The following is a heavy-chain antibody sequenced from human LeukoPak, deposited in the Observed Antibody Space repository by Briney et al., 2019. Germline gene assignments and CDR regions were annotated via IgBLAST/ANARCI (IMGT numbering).Heavy chain of an antibody. Sequence: GGSLRLSCAASGFTFSSYAMHWVRRAPGKALEWVATISSDGGNRYYSDSVKGRFTISRDNSKNTLYLQMNSLRPEDTAVFHCARGRAVTGSTVIDYWGQGTLVTVSS. J-gene: IGHJ4*02. D-gene: IGHD6-19*01. CDR1: GFTFSSYA. V-gene: IGHV3-30-3*01. CDR2: ISSDGGNR. CDR3: ARGRAVTGSTVIDY.